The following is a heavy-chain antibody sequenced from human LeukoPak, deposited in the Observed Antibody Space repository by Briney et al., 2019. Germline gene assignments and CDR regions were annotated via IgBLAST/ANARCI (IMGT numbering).Heavy chain of an antibody. CDR3: ARLLATVIPDAFDI. V-gene: IGHV4-39*01. D-gene: IGHD4-17*01. CDR1: GVSISSSNSY. J-gene: IGHJ3*02. Sequence: SETLSLTCTVSGVSISSSNSYWGWIRQPPGKGLEWIGSIYYSGNTYYNASLKSQVSISIDTSKNQFSLRLTSVTAADTAVYYCARLLATVIPDAFDIWGQGTMVTVSS. CDR2: IYYSGNT.